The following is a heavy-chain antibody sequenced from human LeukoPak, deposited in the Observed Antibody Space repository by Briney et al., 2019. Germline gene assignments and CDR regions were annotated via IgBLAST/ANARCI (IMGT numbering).Heavy chain of an antibody. Sequence: PGGFLRLSCAASGFTFSTYAMSWVRQAPGKGLEWVSTISGNGVSTYYANSVKGRFTISRDNSKNTLWLQMNSLRAEDTAVYYCARDFSPVVRASPMGYWGQGTPVTVSS. CDR2: ISGNGVST. CDR1: GFTFSTYA. J-gene: IGHJ4*02. CDR3: ARDFSPVVRASPMGY. V-gene: IGHV3-23*01. D-gene: IGHD3-10*01.